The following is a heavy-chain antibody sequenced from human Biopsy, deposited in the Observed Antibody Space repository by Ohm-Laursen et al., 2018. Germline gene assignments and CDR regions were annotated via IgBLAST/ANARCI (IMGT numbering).Heavy chain of an antibody. J-gene: IGHJ3*01. CDR1: GYTFPNFG. V-gene: IGHV1-18*01. D-gene: IGHD3-22*01. CDR3: ATSHYFESTGYAFDF. Sequence: SVKVSCKTSGYTFPNFGISWVRQAPGRGLELMGWISPYNGNGDYEKNFHGRVTLTADTSTSTVYMELRSLRSGDTAVYYCATSHYFESTGYAFDFWGQGTMVSVSS. CDR2: ISPYNGNG.